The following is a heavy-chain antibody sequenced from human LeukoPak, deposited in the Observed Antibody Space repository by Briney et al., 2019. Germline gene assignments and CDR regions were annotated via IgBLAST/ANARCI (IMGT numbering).Heavy chain of an antibody. Sequence: VASVKVSCEASGYTFSGYYIHWVRQAPGQGLEWMGWINPNGGGTNYAQKFQGRVTLTRDTSISTAYMELSSLRSDDTAVYYCAREGSSSFYLVHWGGGTLVSVPS. CDR2: INPNGGGT. D-gene: IGHD6-6*01. CDR1: GYTFSGYY. J-gene: IGHJ4*02. V-gene: IGHV1-2*02. CDR3: AREGSSSFYLVH.